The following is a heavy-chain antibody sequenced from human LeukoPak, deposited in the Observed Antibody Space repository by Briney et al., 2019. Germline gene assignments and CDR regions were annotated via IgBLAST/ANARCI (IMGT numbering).Heavy chain of an antibody. CDR3: TTEYYYDNSGLFDY. V-gene: IGHV3-15*01. CDR2: IKKKTDGGTT. CDR1: GFTFSNAW. J-gene: IGHJ4*02. D-gene: IGHD3-22*01. Sequence: GGSLRLSCAVSGFTFSNAWMSWVRQAPGKGLEWVGRIKKKTDGGTTDYAAPVKGRFTISRDDSKNTLYLQMNSLKTEDTAVYYCTTEYYYDNSGLFDYWGQGTLVTVSS.